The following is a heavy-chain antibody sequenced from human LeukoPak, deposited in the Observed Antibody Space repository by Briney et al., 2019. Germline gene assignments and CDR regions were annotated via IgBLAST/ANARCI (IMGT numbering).Heavy chain of an antibody. V-gene: IGHV1-69*13. CDR1: GGTFSSYA. J-gene: IGHJ6*04. Sequence: ASVTVSCKASGGTFSSYAISWVRQAPGQGLEWMGGIIPIFGTANYAQKFQGRVTITADESTSTAYMELSSLRSEDTAVYYCAVKRGGYCSSTSCYFSHGMDVWGKGTTVTVSS. CDR3: AVKRGGYCSSTSCYFSHGMDV. D-gene: IGHD2-2*01. CDR2: IIPIFGTA.